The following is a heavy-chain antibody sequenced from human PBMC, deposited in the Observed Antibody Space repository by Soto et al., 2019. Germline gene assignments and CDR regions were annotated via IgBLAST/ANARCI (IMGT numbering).Heavy chain of an antibody. CDR2: MNPNSGNT. CDR3: ARGQSVTIFGVVIITYFDY. CDR1: GGTFSSYA. V-gene: IGHV1-8*02. D-gene: IGHD3-3*01. Sequence: ASVKVSCKASGGTFSSYAISWVRQAPGQGLEWMGGMNPNSGNTSYAQKFQGRVTMTRNTSISTAYMELSSLRSEDTAVYYCARGQSVTIFGVVIITYFDYWGQGTLVTVSS. J-gene: IGHJ4*02.